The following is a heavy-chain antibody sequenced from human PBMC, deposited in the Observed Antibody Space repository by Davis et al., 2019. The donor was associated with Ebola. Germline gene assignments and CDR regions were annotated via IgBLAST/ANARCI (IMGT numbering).Heavy chain of an antibody. Sequence: AASVKVSCKASGYTFTTHYIHWVRQAPGQGLEWMGIINPSGGSTSYAQKFQGRVTMTRDTSTSTVYMELSSLRSEDTAVYYCARAVRELDGYYYGMDVWGQGTTVTVSS. CDR2: INPSGGST. J-gene: IGHJ6*02. D-gene: IGHD1-26*01. CDR1: GYTFTTHY. V-gene: IGHV1-46*03. CDR3: ARAVRELDGYYYGMDV.